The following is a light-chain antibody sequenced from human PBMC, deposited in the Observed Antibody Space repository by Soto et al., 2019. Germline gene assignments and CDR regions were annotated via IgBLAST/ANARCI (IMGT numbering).Light chain of an antibody. CDR1: QSNGTY. CDR2: AAS. V-gene: IGKV1-39*01. J-gene: IGKJ4*01. CDR3: QQTFSVPPT. Sequence: DIQMTQSPSSLSASVGDSVTITCRASQSNGTYLNWYQQKSGRAPKLLICAASSLQSGVPSRFSGSGSGVDFTLSVSNLQPGDFATYYCQQTFSVPPTFGGGTKVELK.